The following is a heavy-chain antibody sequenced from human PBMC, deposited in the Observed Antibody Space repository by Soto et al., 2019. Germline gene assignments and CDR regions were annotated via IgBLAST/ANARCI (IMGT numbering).Heavy chain of an antibody. D-gene: IGHD2-15*01. Sequence: PGGSLRLSCAASGFTFSSYRLSWVRQAHGKGLEWVANIKQDGSEKYYVDSVKGRFTISRDNAKNSLYLQMNSLRAEDTAVYYCARVPSSSGRAHFDYWGQGTLVTVSS. J-gene: IGHJ4*02. CDR2: IKQDGSEK. CDR3: ARVPSSSGRAHFDY. CDR1: GFTFSSYR. V-gene: IGHV3-7*01.